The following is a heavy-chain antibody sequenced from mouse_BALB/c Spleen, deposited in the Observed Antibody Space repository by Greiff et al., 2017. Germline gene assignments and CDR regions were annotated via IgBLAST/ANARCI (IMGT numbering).Heavy chain of an antibody. CDR3: ARPGDGYYLAWFAY. V-gene: IGHV5-12-2*01. CDR2: ISNGGGST. CDR1: GFTFSSYT. Sequence: EVMLVESGGGLVQPGGSLKLSCAASGFTFSSYTMSWVRQTPEKRLEWVAYISNGGGSTYYPDTVKGRFTISRDNAKNTLYLQMSSLKSEDTAMYYCARPGDGYYLAWFAYWGQGTLVTVSA. J-gene: IGHJ3*01. D-gene: IGHD2-3*01.